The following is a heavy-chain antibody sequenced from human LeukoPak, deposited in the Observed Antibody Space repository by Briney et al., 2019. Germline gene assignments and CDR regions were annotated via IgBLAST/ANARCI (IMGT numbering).Heavy chain of an antibody. Sequence: SETLSLTCTVSGGSISSSSYYWGWIRRPPGKGPEWIGSIYYSGSTYYNPSLKSRVTISVDTSKNQFSLKLSSVTAADTAVYYCARQLGYCSSTSCYADKVDYWGQGTLVTVSS. CDR2: IYYSGST. CDR1: GGSISSSSYY. J-gene: IGHJ4*02. V-gene: IGHV4-39*01. CDR3: ARQLGYCSSTSCYADKVDY. D-gene: IGHD2-2*01.